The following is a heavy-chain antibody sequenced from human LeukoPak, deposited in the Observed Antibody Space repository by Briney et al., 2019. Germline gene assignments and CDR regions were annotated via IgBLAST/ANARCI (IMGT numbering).Heavy chain of an antibody. CDR1: GFTFSSYW. Sequence: GGSLRLSCAASGFTFSSYWMSWVRQAPGKGLEWVANIKQDGSEKYYVDSVKGRFTISRDNAKNSLYLQMNSLRAEDTAVYYCARTNDYGGNAIDYWGQGTLVTVSS. J-gene: IGHJ4*02. V-gene: IGHV3-7*01. D-gene: IGHD4-23*01. CDR2: IKQDGSEK. CDR3: ARTNDYGGNAIDY.